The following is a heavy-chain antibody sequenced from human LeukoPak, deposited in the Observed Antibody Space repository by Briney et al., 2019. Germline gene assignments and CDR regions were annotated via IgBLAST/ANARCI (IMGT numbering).Heavy chain of an antibody. J-gene: IGHJ4*02. V-gene: IGHV3-7*01. Sequence: GGSLRLSCAASGFIFSSHWMGWVRQAPGKGLEWVTNIKTDSSETYYVDSVKGRFTVSRDNARNSLYLQMNSLRAEDTAVYYCARVRWNDWWGQGTLVTVSS. CDR3: ARVRWNDW. CDR2: IKTDSSET. D-gene: IGHD1-1*01. CDR1: GFIFSSHW.